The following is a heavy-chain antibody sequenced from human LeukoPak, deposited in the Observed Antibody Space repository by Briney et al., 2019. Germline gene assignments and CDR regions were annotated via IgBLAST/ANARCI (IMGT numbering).Heavy chain of an antibody. Sequence: PSETLPLXCAVYGGPFSGYYWSWIRQPPGKGLQSIGEINHNGRTNYNPSLKSRVTISVDTSKNQFSLKLSSVTAADTAVYYCASGKFSRGQQLGKTLDYWGQGTLVTVSS. CDR2: INHNGRT. V-gene: IGHV4-34*01. D-gene: IGHD6-13*01. CDR3: ASGKFSRGQQLGKTLDY. J-gene: IGHJ4*02. CDR1: GGPFSGYY.